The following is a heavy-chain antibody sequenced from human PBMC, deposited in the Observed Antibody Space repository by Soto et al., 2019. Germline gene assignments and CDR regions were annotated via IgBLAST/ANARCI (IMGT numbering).Heavy chain of an antibody. CDR2: ISSSSSYI. V-gene: IGHV3-21*01. CDR3: ASCSHGVNNCFDP. Sequence: EVQLVDSGGGLVKPGGSLRLSCAASGFTFTTYSMNWVRQAPGKGLEWVSSISSSSSYIYYADSVKGRFTISRDNAKNSLYLQMNSLRAEDTAVYYCASCSHGVNNCFDPWGQGTLVIVSS. D-gene: IGHD4-17*01. CDR1: GFTFTTYS. J-gene: IGHJ5*02.